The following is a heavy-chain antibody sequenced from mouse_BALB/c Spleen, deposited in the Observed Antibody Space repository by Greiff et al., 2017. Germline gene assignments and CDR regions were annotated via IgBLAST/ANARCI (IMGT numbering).Heavy chain of an antibody. J-gene: IGHJ4*01. D-gene: IGHD1-2*01. CDR2: IDPANGNT. V-gene: IGHV14-3*02. CDR3: ARVLSHYYGPWAMDY. CDR1: GFNIKDTY. Sequence: VQLKESGAELVKPGASVKLSCTASGFNIKDTYMHWVKQRPEQGLEWIGRIDPANGNTKYDPKFQGKATITADTSSNTAYLQLSSLTSEDTAVYYCARVLSHYYGPWAMDYWGQGTSVTVSS.